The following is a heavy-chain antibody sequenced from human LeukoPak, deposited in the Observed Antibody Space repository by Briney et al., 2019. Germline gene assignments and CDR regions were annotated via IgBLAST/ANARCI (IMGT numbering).Heavy chain of an antibody. CDR1: RFTFSGYI. CDR2: ISSSIIYR. CDR3: MSYAGRSDDY. D-gene: IGHD3-16*01. J-gene: IGHJ4*02. Sequence: GGSLRLSSAASRFTFSGYIMNWVPQAPGPGLEWGSAISSSIIYRSYADSVKVRFTISRANARNSLHLQRNSPRAAHTAVYYCMSYAGRSDDYWGQGTLATVS. V-gene: IGHV3-21*04.